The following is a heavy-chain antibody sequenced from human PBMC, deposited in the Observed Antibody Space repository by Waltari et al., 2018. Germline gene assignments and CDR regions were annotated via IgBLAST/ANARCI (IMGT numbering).Heavy chain of an antibody. CDR3: ARGVVAALPYYFDY. CDR1: GGSISSGSYY. CDR2: IYTSGST. D-gene: IGHD3-22*01. V-gene: IGHV4-61*02. Sequence: QVQLQESGPGLVKPSQTLSLTCTVSGGSISSGSYYWSWIRQPAGKGLEWIGRIYTSGSTNYNPSLKSRVTISVDPSKNQFSLKLSSVTAADTAVYYCARGVVAALPYYFDYWGQGTLVTVSS. J-gene: IGHJ4*02.